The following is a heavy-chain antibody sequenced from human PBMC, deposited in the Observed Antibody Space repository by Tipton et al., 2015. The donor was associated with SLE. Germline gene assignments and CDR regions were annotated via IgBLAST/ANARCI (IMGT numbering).Heavy chain of an antibody. CDR2: IYYSEST. CDR3: ALGLGWLPDY. Sequence: TLSLTCAVYGGSLNSGSFIAYYWSWSRQPPGKGLEWIGYIYYSESTNYNPSLKSRVTISVDTPKNQLSLKLSSVTAADSAIYYCALGLGWLPDYWGRGTLVTVSS. V-gene: IGHV4-61*08. J-gene: IGHJ4*02. CDR1: GGSLNSGSFIAYY. D-gene: IGHD5-24*01.